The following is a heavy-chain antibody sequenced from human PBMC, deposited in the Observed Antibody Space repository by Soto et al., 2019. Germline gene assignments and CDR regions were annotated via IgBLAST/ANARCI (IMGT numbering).Heavy chain of an antibody. CDR3: ARCPGEHEGSDYSTNY. D-gene: IGHD3-10*01. Sequence: QVQLQESGPGLVKPSQTLSLTCTVSGGSISSGGYYWSWIRQHPGKGTEWIGYIYYSGSTYSNPSLTSRVTISVVTSKTQFALNLSSVTAADTAVYYCARCPGEHEGSDYSTNYWGQGTLVTVSS. CDR1: GGSISSGGYY. J-gene: IGHJ4*02. V-gene: IGHV4-31*03. CDR2: IYYSGST.